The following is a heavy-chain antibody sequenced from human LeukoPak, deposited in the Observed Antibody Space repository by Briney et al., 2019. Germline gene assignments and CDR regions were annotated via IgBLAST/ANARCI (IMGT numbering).Heavy chain of an antibody. CDR2: INHSGST. V-gene: IGHV4-34*01. CDR3: ARLTGTREKNAFDI. Sequence: PSETLSLTCAVYGGSFSGYYWSWIRQPPGKGLEWIGEINHSGSTNYNPSLKSRVTMSVDTSKNQFSLKLSSVTAADTAVYYCARLTGTREKNAFDIWGQGTMVTVSS. CDR1: GGSFSGYY. D-gene: IGHD7-27*01. J-gene: IGHJ3*02.